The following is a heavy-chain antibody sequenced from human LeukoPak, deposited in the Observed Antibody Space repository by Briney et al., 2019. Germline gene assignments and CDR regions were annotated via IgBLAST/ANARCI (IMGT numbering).Heavy chain of an antibody. CDR3: ARFYSNYVFSLY. V-gene: IGHV4-39*07. Sequence: SETLSLTCTVSGGSISSSAYHWGWIRQPPGKGLEWIGSFYYSGRTYYNLSLKSRVTISVDTSKNQFSLKVSSVTAADTAVYYCARFYSNYVFSLYWGQGTLVTVSS. CDR1: GGSISSSAYH. J-gene: IGHJ4*02. CDR2: FYYSGRT. D-gene: IGHD4-11*01.